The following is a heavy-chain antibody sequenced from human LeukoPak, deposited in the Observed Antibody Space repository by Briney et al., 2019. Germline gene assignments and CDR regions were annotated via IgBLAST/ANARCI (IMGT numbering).Heavy chain of an antibody. V-gene: IGHV3-9*01. CDR3: AKDGAAAGNFDY. D-gene: IGHD6-13*01. CDR2: ISWNSGSI. Sequence: GRSLRLSCAASGFTFDDYAMHWVRQAPGKGLEWVSGISWNSGSIGYADSVEGRFTISRDNAKNSLYLQMNSLRAEDTALYYCAKDGAAAGNFDYWGQGTLVTVSS. J-gene: IGHJ4*02. CDR1: GFTFDDYA.